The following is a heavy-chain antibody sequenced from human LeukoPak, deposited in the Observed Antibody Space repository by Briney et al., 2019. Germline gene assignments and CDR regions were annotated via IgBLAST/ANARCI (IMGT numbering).Heavy chain of an antibody. CDR3: ARGSYYYSSKSYSEFDY. CDR1: GFTFSDYY. Sequence: GGSLRLSCAASGFTFSDYYMSWIRQAPGKGLEWSSYISSSGNIKYSADSVDGRFTISRENVKKSMFLQINSLSAEDTAVYYCARGSYYYSSKSYSEFDYWGQGTLVTVSS. V-gene: IGHV3-11*01. CDR2: ISSSGNIK. D-gene: IGHD3-10*01. J-gene: IGHJ4*02.